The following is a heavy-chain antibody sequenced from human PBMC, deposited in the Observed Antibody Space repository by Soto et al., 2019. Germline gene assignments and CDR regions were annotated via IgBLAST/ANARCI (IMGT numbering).Heavy chain of an antibody. CDR2: IIHSEST. CDR3: ARQRPTDGRWEFANYYGMDV. V-gene: IGHV4-34*12. J-gene: IGHJ6*02. CDR1: GGSFSAYC. D-gene: IGHD1-26*01. Sequence: SETLSLTCAVYGGSFSAYCWSWVRQPPGKGLEWIGEIIHSESTKYNPSLKSRVTISVDTSKNQFSLKLSSVTAADTAVYYCARQRPTDGRWEFANYYGMDVWGQGTPVTVSS.